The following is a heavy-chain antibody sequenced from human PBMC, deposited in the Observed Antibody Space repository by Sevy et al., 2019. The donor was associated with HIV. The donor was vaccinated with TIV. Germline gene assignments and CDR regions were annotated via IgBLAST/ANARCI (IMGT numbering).Heavy chain of an antibody. CDR3: ARDLGGWLHGVPYY. CDR2: ISSSSSTI. Sequence: GGYLRLSCAASGFTFSNAWMNWVRQAPGKGLEWVSYISSSSSTIYYADSVKGRFTISRDNAKNSLYLQMNSLRDEDTAVYYCARDLGGWLHGVPYYWGQGTLVTVSS. D-gene: IGHD5-12*01. V-gene: IGHV3-48*02. CDR1: GFTFSNAW. J-gene: IGHJ4*02.